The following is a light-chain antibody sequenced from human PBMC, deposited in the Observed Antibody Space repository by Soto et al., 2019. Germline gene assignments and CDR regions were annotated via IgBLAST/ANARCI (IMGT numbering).Light chain of an antibody. CDR3: QQYKNWPWT. CDR2: GAS. V-gene: IGKV3-15*01. CDR1: QRVSSN. J-gene: IGKJ1*01. Sequence: EIVMTQSPATLSVSPGERATLSCRASQRVSSNLDWYQQKPGQAPRLLIYGASTRPTGIPARFSGSGSGTEFTLTISSRQAEDFAVYYCQQYKNWPWTFGQGTKVDIQ.